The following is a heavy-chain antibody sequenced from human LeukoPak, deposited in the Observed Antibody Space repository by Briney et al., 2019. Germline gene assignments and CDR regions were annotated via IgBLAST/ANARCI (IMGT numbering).Heavy chain of an antibody. CDR2: IKQDGSEK. J-gene: IGHJ4*02. Sequence: RGSLRLSCTASGFTFSGYWMNWVRQAPGKGLEWVANIKQDGSEKYYVDSVKGRFTISRDNAKNSLYLQMNSLRAEDTAVYYCARVISGSHFDYWGQGTLVTVSS. CDR3: ARVISGSHFDY. CDR1: GFTFSGYW. D-gene: IGHD3-10*01. V-gene: IGHV3-7*05.